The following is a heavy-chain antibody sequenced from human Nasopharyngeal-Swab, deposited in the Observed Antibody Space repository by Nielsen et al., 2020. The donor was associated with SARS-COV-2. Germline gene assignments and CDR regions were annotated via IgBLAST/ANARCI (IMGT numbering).Heavy chain of an antibody. D-gene: IGHD1-26*01. V-gene: IGHV1-69*13. J-gene: IGHJ3*02. CDR3: ARDSGSYPDDAFDI. CDR1: GGTFSSYA. Sequence: SVTASCKASGGTFSSYAISWVRQAPGQGLEWMGGIIPIFGTANYAQKFQGRVTITADESTSTAYMELGSLRSEDTAVYYCARDSGSYPDDAFDIWGQGTMVTVSS. CDR2: IIPIFGTA.